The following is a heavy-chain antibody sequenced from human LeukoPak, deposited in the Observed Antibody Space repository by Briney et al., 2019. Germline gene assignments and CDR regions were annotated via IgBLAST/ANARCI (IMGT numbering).Heavy chain of an antibody. CDR1: GGSFSGYY. V-gene: IGHV4-59*10. J-gene: IGHJ3*02. D-gene: IGHD3-3*01. Sequence: SETLSLTCAVYGGSFSGYYWSWIRQPPGKGLEWIGRIYTSGSTNYNPSLKSRVTMTVDTSKNQFSLKLSSVTAADTAVYYCARVFGATYYDFWSGSPDAFDIWGQGTMVTVSS. CDR3: ARVFGATYYDFWSGSPDAFDI. CDR2: IYTSGST.